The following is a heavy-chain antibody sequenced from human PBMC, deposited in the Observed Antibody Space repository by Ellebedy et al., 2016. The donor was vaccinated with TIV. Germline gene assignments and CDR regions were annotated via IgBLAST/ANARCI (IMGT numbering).Heavy chain of an antibody. CDR2: INPSGGST. CDR3: ARDLGGYSSSWQRGFDY. D-gene: IGHD6-13*01. J-gene: IGHJ4*02. V-gene: IGHV1-46*01. Sequence: AASVKVSCKASGYTFTGYYMHWVRQAPGQGLEWMGIINPSGGSTSYAQKFQGRVTMTRDTSTSTVYMELSSLRSEDTAVYYCARDLGGYSSSWQRGFDYWGQGTLVTVSS. CDR1: GYTFTGYY.